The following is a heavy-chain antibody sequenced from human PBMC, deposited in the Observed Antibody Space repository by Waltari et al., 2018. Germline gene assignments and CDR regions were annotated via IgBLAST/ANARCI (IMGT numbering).Heavy chain of an antibody. D-gene: IGHD4-17*01. CDR2: IXPSSGXT. J-gene: IGHJ3*02. CDR3: XGXSLXDGEYNGDSFDX. V-gene: IGHV1-46*01. Sequence: QXQLXXSGAXIXKPGXSVTLSCTAXGDTFTTHYIPCGRQVPGQGLGRMGMIXPSSGXTVYAXKFQGRVTMTXDTSTSTVYMDMSRLTSXDTAVYYCXGXSLXDGEYNGDSFDXWGQGTXVTVSS. CDR1: GDTFTTHY.